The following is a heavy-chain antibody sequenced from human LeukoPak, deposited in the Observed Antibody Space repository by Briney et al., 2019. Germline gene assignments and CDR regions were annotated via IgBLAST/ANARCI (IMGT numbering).Heavy chain of an antibody. J-gene: IGHJ4*02. CDR2: TWYDGSNK. D-gene: IGHD2-15*01. CDR3: ARDQSLLYFDY. CDR1: GFTFSSYG. Sequence: GGSLRLSCAASGFTFSSYGMHWVRQAPGKGLEWVALTWYDGSNKSYGDSVKGRFTISRDNSKNTLYLQMSSLRAEDTAVYYCARDQSLLYFDYWGLGTLVTVSS. V-gene: IGHV3-33*01.